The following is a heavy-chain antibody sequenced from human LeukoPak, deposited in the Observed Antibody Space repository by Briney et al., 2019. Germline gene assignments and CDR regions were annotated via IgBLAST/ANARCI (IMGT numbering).Heavy chain of an antibody. CDR2: IYTSGST. CDR1: GGSISSYY. V-gene: IGHV4-4*07. Sequence: KASETLSLTCTVSGGSISSYYWSWIRQPAGKGLEWIGRIYTSGSTNYNPSPKSRVTMSVDTSKNQFSLKLSSVTAADTAVYYCARERHYDFWSGYYPTEYFDYWGQGTLVTVSS. J-gene: IGHJ4*02. CDR3: ARERHYDFWSGYYPTEYFDY. D-gene: IGHD3-3*01.